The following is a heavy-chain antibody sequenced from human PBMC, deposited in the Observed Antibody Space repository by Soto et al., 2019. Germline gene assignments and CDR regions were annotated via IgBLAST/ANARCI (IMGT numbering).Heavy chain of an antibody. D-gene: IGHD3-16*01. CDR1: GVPINNFY. Sequence: SETLSLTCSVSGVPINNFYWSWIRQSPGRGLEWIGYIYSSGSTNYNPSLKSRVTMSLDASKNQLSLKLTSVTAADTAAYYCARDLNWAVAGSLINWFDPWGQGTLVTVSS. CDR3: ARDLNWAVAGSLINWFDP. CDR2: IYSSGST. V-gene: IGHV4-59*01. J-gene: IGHJ5*02.